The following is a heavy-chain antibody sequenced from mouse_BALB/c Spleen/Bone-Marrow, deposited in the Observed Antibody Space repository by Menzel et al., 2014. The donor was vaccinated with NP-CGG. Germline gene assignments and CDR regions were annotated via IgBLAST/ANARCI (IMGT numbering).Heavy chain of an antibody. CDR1: GLTFSSYD. V-gene: IGHV5-6-3*01. J-gene: IGHJ3*01. Sequence: EVQLQQSGGVLVQPGGSLKLSCAASGLTFSSYDMSWVRQTPDKRLELVATINTNGGTTYYPDGVKGRFTISRDNAKSTLYLQMSSLKSADTAIYYCARNRYDWFAYWGQGTLVTVSA. CDR3: ARNRYDWFAY. CDR2: INTNGGTT. D-gene: IGHD2-14*01.